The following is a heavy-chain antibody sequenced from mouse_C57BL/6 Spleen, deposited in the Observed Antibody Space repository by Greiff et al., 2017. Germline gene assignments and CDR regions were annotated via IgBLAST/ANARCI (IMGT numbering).Heavy chain of an antibody. CDR3: ARGGIYYDYGGFDY. CDR1: GYAFSSSW. V-gene: IGHV1-82*01. Sequence: VQLQQSGPELVKPGASVKISCKASGYAFSSSWMNWVKQRPGKGLEWIGRIYPGDGDTNYNGKFKGKATLTADKSSSTAYMQLSSLTSEDSAVYFCARGGIYYDYGGFDYWGQGTTLTVSS. D-gene: IGHD2-4*01. CDR2: IYPGDGDT. J-gene: IGHJ2*01.